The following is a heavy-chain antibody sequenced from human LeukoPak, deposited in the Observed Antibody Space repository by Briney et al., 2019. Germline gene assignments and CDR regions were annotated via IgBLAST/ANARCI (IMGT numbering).Heavy chain of an antibody. J-gene: IGHJ4*02. D-gene: IGHD3-22*01. Sequence: ASVKVSCKASGYTFTGYYMHWVRQAPGQGLEWMGWINPNSGGTNYAQKFQGRVTMTRDTSISTAYMELSRLRSDDTAVYYCARGRNYDSSGYPTGYWGQGTLVTVSS. CDR2: INPNSGGT. CDR1: GYTFTGYY. CDR3: ARGRNYDSSGYPTGY. V-gene: IGHV1-2*02.